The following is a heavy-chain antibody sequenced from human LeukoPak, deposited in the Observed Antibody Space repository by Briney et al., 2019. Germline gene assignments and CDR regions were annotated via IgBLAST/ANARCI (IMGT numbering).Heavy chain of an antibody. CDR1: GYTFTNYG. CDR3: ARDWCLRDYGGNSGCAFDI. J-gene: IGHJ3*02. D-gene: IGHD4-23*01. CDR2: ISTYNGNT. Sequence: WASVKVSCKASGYTFTNYGISWVRQAPGQGLEWMGWISTYNGNTNYAQKLQGRVTMTTDTSTSTAYMELRSLRSDDTAVYYCARDWCLRDYGGNSGCAFDIWGQGTMVTVSS. V-gene: IGHV1-18*01.